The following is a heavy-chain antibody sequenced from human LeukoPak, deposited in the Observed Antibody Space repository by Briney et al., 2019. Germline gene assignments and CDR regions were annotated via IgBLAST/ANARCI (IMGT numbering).Heavy chain of an antibody. D-gene: IGHD3-3*01. Sequence: SETLSLTCTVSGGSISSSNYYWGWIRQPPGKGLEWIGSIYYSGNTYYNSSLKSRVTISVDTSKNQFSLKLSSVTAADTAVYYCARDNRDHITIFDHYYFLDVWGKGTPVTVSS. J-gene: IGHJ6*03. CDR2: IYYSGNT. CDR3: ARDNRDHITIFDHYYFLDV. V-gene: IGHV4-39*07. CDR1: GGSISSSNYY.